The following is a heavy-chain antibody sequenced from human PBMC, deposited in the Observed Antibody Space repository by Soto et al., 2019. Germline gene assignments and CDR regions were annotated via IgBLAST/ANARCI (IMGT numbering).Heavy chain of an antibody. J-gene: IGHJ5*02. V-gene: IGHV3-23*01. D-gene: IGHD3-10*01. Sequence: EVQLLESGGRLIQPGGSLRLSCAPSGFTFSGSAMTWVRQAPGKGLEWVSSISGSGGNTYYADSVKGRFTISRDNSKNARARQTSSLRAADTAVYYCARGTRASARPAMVRYNRFDRWGPGTLVTVSS. CDR2: ISGSGGNT. CDR1: GFTFSGSA. CDR3: ARGTRASARPAMVRYNRFDR.